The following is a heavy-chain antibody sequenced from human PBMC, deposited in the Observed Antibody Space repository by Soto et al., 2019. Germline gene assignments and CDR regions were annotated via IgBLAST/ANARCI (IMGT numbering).Heavy chain of an antibody. D-gene: IGHD2-8*01. V-gene: IGHV1-69*06. J-gene: IGHJ4*02. Sequence: QVQLVQSGAEVQKPGSSVKVSCKASGDTFTTNSLNWVRQAPGQGLEWMGGIIPVVGTTKYAQKYQNRVTITRDKPTNTAYMELSSLRSDDTAVYYCARGLLYATTDFDYWGQGTPVTVSS. CDR3: ARGLLYATTDFDY. CDR2: IIPVVGTT. CDR1: GDTFTTNS.